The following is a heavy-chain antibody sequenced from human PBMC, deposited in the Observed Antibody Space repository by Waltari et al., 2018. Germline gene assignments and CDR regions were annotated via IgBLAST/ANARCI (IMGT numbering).Heavy chain of an antibody. V-gene: IGHV4-34*01. J-gene: IGHJ4*02. Sequence: QVQLQQWGAGLLKPSETLSLTCAVYGGSFSGYYWSWIRQPPGKGLEWIGEINHSGSTNYNPSLKSRFTISVDTSKNQFSLKLSSVTAADTAVYYCARGRYYDFWSEGYYFDYWGQGTLVTVSS. CDR3: ARGRYYDFWSEGYYFDY. CDR1: GGSFSGYY. CDR2: INHSGST. D-gene: IGHD3-3*01.